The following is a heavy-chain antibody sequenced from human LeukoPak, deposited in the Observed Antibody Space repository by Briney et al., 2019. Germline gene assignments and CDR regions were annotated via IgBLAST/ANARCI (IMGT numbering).Heavy chain of an antibody. J-gene: IGHJ4*02. Sequence: GGSLRLSCAASGFTFSSYSMNWVRQAPGRGLEWVSSISSSSSYIDYADSVKGRFTITRDNANNSLYLQMNSLRAEDTAVYYCARGIVGATPTIDYWGQGTLVTVSS. CDR1: GFTFSSYS. CDR3: ARGIVGATPTIDY. V-gene: IGHV3-21*01. D-gene: IGHD1-26*01. CDR2: ISSSSSYI.